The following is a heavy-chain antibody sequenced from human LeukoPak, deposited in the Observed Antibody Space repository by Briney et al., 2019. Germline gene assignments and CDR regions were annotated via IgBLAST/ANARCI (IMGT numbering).Heavy chain of an antibody. V-gene: IGHV3-23*01. D-gene: IGHD5-12*01. Sequence: QPGGTLRLSCAASGFTFSSYGMSWVRQAPGKGLEWVSSISNSGGSTYHADSVKGRFTISRDNSKNTLYLQMNSLRAEDTAVYYCARGPSGYHNTGGQGTLVTVSS. CDR1: GFTFSSYG. J-gene: IGHJ4*02. CDR3: ARGPSGYHNT. CDR2: ISNSGGST.